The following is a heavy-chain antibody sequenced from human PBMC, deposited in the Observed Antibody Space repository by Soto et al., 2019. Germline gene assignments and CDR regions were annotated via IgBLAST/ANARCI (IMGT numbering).Heavy chain of an antibody. Sequence: QAQVVQSGAEVRKPGSSVKLSCKASEGTFNSYAIAWVRQAPGQGLEWTGGIIPYYNTLNYAQKFQDRVTITADDSTNTVYMELSRLRSDDTAVYFCASGASRWYPYFFDSWAQGTLVTVSS. V-gene: IGHV1-69*01. CDR1: EGTFNSYA. CDR3: ASGASRWYPYFFDS. D-gene: IGHD6-13*01. CDR2: IIPYYNTL. J-gene: IGHJ4*02.